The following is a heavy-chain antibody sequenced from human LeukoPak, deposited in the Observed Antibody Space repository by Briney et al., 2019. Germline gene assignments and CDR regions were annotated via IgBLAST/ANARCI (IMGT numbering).Heavy chain of an antibody. D-gene: IGHD1-26*01. Sequence: SQTLSLTCAISGDSVSSNSAAWNWIRQSPSRGLEWLGRTYYRSKWYNDYAVSVKSRITINPDTSKNQFSLHLNSVTPEDTAVYYCAGGKWELLSHYWCFDLWGRGTLVTVSS. J-gene: IGHJ2*01. V-gene: IGHV6-1*01. CDR1: GDSVSSNSAA. CDR3: AGGKWELLSHYWCFDL. CDR2: TYYRSKWYN.